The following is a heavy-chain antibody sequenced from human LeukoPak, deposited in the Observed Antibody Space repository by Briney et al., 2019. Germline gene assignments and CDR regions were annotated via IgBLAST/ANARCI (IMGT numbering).Heavy chain of an antibody. V-gene: IGHV6-1*01. J-gene: IGHJ5*02. CDR2: TYYRSKWYY. CDR3: ARGGSGWSVSLFDP. Sequence: SQTLSLTCAISGDSVSSNSAAWNWIRQSPSRGLEWLGRTYYRSKWYYDYAVSVKSRMTINPDTSKNQFSLQLNSVTPEDTVVYYCARGGSGWSVSLFDPWGQGTLVTVSS. CDR1: GDSVSSNSAA. D-gene: IGHD6-13*01.